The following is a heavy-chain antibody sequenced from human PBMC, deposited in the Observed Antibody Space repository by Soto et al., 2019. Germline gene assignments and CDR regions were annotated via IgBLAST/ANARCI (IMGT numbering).Heavy chain of an antibody. Sequence: GGSLRLSCAASGFTFSSYWMSWVRQAPGKGLEWVANIKPDGSEKWYVHSLKGRFTISRDNARNSSYLQMNGLRAEDTAVYYCARGDYYDSSGPFADAFDIWGPGTMLTVSS. CDR2: IKPDGSEK. D-gene: IGHD3-22*01. CDR1: GFTFSSYW. J-gene: IGHJ3*02. V-gene: IGHV3-7*04. CDR3: ARGDYYDSSGPFADAFDI.